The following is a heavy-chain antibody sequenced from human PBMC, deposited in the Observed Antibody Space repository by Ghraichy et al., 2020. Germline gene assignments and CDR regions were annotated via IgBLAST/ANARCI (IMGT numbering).Heavy chain of an antibody. CDR1: GFTFSNYE. J-gene: IGHJ4*02. Sequence: GGSLRLSCAASGFTFSNYEMNWVRQAPGKGLEWLSYISSSGSIIFYADSVKGRFTISRDNAKNSLSLQMNSLRADDTAVYYCARGFSSGWFPDVMQYYFDYWGQGTLVTVSS. CDR2: ISSSGSII. CDR3: ARGFSSGWFPDVMQYYFDY. D-gene: IGHD6-19*01. V-gene: IGHV3-48*03.